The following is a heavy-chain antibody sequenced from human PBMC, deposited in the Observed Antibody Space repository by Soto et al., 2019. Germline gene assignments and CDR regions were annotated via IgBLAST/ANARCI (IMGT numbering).Heavy chain of an antibody. CDR1: GFTFSSYA. Sequence: GGSLRLSCAASGFTFSSYAMSWVRQAPGKGLEWVSAISGSGGSTYYADSVKGRFTISRDNSKNTLYLQMNSLRAEDTAVYYCAKVRGNDYIWGSYRPFEDYWGQGTLVTVSS. D-gene: IGHD3-16*02. CDR3: AKVRGNDYIWGSYRPFEDY. CDR2: ISGSGGST. J-gene: IGHJ4*02. V-gene: IGHV3-23*01.